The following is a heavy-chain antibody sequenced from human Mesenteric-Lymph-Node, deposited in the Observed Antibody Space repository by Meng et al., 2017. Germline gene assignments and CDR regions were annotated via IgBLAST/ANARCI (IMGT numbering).Heavy chain of an antibody. CDR1: GFTFTSHS. CDR3: ARDPDSSSFFDYGMDV. CDR2: ISAYNGNT. J-gene: IGHJ6*02. D-gene: IGHD6-13*01. Sequence: ASVKVSCKASGFTFTSHSISWVRQAPGQGLEWMGWISAYNGNTNYAQKLQGRVTMTTDTSTSTAYMELRSLRSDDTAVYYCARDPDSSSFFDYGMDVWGQGTTVTVSS. V-gene: IGHV1-18*01.